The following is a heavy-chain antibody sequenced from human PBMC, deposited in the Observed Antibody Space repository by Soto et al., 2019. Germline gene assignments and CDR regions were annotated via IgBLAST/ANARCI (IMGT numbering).Heavy chain of an antibody. CDR2: IIPIFGTA. J-gene: IGHJ6*02. CDR1: GGTFSSYA. V-gene: IGHV1-69*12. Sequence: QVQLVQSGAEVKKPGSSVKVSCKASGGTFSSYAISWVRQAPGQGLEWMGGIIPIFGTANYAQKFQGRVTIIADESTTTADMELSSLRSEDTAVYYCASSVAKYYYYGMDVWGQGTTVTVSS. D-gene: IGHD5-12*01. CDR3: ASSVAKYYYYGMDV.